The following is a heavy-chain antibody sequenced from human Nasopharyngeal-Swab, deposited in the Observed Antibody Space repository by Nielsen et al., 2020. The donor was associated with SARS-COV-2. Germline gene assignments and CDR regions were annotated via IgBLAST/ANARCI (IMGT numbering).Heavy chain of an antibody. J-gene: IGHJ4*02. CDR2: IIPIFGTA. Sequence: SVKVSCKASGYTFTGYYMHWVRQAPGQGLEWMGGIIPIFGTANYAQKFQGRVTITADESTSTAYMELSSLRSEDTAVYYCARDTTYYDSSGQFDYWGQGTLVTVSS. CDR3: ARDTTYYDSSGQFDY. D-gene: IGHD3-22*01. V-gene: IGHV1-69*13. CDR1: GYTFTGYY.